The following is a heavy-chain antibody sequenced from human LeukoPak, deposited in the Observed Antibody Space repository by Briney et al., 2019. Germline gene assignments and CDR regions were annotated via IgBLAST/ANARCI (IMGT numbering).Heavy chain of an antibody. CDR3: ARDLREYDAFDI. Sequence: PSETLSLTCTVSGGSISSDYWTWIRQPPGKGLEWIGYIYYTGSTNYNPSLKSRVTMSVDTSRNQFSLELTSVTAADSAVYYCARDLREYDAFDIWGQGTMVTVSS. CDR2: IYYTGST. D-gene: IGHD3-10*01. CDR1: GGSISSDY. J-gene: IGHJ3*02. V-gene: IGHV4-59*01.